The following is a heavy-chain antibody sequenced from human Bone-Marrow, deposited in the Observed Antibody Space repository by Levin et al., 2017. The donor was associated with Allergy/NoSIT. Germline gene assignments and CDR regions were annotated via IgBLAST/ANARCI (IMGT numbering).Heavy chain of an antibody. CDR3: AKDGWPLRWELLHFDY. Sequence: PGGSLRLSCAASGFTFSSYGMHWVRQAPGKGLEWVAVISYDGSNKYYADSVKGRFTISRDNSKNTLYLQMNSLRAEDTAVYYCAKDGWPLRWELLHFDYWGQGTLVTVSS. J-gene: IGHJ4*02. V-gene: IGHV3-30*18. CDR2: ISYDGSNK. CDR1: GFTFSSYG. D-gene: IGHD1-26*01.